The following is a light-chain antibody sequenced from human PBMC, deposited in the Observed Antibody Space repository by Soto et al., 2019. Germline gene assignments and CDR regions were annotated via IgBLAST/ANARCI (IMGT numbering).Light chain of an antibody. CDR1: SSNIGSNN. CDR2: SND. J-gene: IGLJ3*02. Sequence: QSVLAQPPSVSGTPGQTVTISCSGASSNIGSNNVYWYQQLPGAAPKLLIYSNDQRPSGVPDRVSGSKSGTSASLAISYLRSYDEADYFCAAWDDSLRGVMFGGGTKLTVL. V-gene: IGLV1-47*02. CDR3: AAWDDSLRGVM.